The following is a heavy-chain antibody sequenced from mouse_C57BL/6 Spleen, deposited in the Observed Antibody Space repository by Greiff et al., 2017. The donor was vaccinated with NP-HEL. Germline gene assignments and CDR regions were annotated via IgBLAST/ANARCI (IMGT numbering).Heavy chain of an antibody. Sequence: QVQLQQSGPGLVQPSQSLSITCTVSGFSLTSYGVHWVRQSPGKGLEWLGVIWSGGSTDYNAAFISRLSISKDNSKSQVFSKMNSLQADDTAIYYCARVPYYYGSSRAMDYWGQGTSVTVAS. CDR3: ARVPYYYGSSRAMDY. V-gene: IGHV2-2*01. D-gene: IGHD1-1*01. CDR2: IWSGGST. J-gene: IGHJ4*01. CDR1: GFSLTSYG.